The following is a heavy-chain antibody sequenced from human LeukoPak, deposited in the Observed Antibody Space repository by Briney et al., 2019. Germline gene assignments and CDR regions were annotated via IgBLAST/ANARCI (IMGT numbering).Heavy chain of an antibody. D-gene: IGHD3-22*01. Sequence: GGSLRLFCAASGFTFSSYGMSWVRQAPGKGLEWVSAISGSGASTYYADSVKGRFTISRDNSKNTLYLQMNSLRAEDTAVYYCAKTSTDSSGYYQYYFDYWGQGTLVTVSS. V-gene: IGHV3-23*01. J-gene: IGHJ4*02. CDR2: ISGSGAST. CDR3: AKTSTDSSGYYQYYFDY. CDR1: GFTFSSYG.